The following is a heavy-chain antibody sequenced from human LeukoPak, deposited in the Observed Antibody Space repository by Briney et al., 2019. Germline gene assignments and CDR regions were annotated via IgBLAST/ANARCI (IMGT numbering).Heavy chain of an antibody. Sequence: GGSLRLSCAASGFTVSSNYMSWVRQAPGKGLEWVSVIYSGGSTYYADSVKGRFTNSRDNSKNTLYLQMNSLRAEDTAVYYCARDVAAGRSNGHYWGQGTLVTVSS. V-gene: IGHV3-66*01. CDR2: IYSGGST. J-gene: IGHJ4*02. CDR3: ARDVAAGRSNGHY. CDR1: GFTVSSNY. D-gene: IGHD6-13*01.